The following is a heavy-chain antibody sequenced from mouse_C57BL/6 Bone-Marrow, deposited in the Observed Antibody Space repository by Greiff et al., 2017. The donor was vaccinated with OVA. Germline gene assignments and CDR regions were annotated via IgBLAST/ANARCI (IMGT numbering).Heavy chain of an antibody. CDR2: INSDGGSN. Sequence: EVKVVESGGGLVQPGESLTLSCESNEYEFPSHDMSWVRKTPEKRLELVAAINSDGGSNYYPDTMERRFIISRDNTKKTLYLQMSSLRSEDTALYYCARLIYYDYDWFAYWGQGTLVTVSA. V-gene: IGHV5-2*01. CDR3: ARLIYYDYDWFAY. CDR1: EYEFPSHD. D-gene: IGHD2-4*01. J-gene: IGHJ3*01.